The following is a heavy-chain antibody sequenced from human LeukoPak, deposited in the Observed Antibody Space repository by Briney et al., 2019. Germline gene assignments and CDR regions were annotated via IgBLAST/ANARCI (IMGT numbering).Heavy chain of an antibody. CDR1: GFTFNNYG. CDR2: IWYDGSNK. Sequence: GRSLRLSCAASGFTFNNYGMHWVRQAPGKGLEWVAVIWYDGSNKYYVDSVKGRFTISRDNSKNTLYLQMNSLRAEDTAVYYCARGGAYCGGDCYSYHLVYWGQGTLVTVPS. V-gene: IGHV3-33*01. J-gene: IGHJ4*02. CDR3: ARGGAYCGGDCYSYHLVY. D-gene: IGHD2-21*02.